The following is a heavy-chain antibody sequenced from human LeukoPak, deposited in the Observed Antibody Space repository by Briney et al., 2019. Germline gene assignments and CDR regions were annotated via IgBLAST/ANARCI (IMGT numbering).Heavy chain of an antibody. CDR2: VRGKPYGATT. Sequence: GGSLRLSCTASAFTFGDYAMNWVRQAPGKGLEWVGFVRGKPYGATTEYAASVKGRFTISRDDSKSTAYLQMNSLKTEDTAVYYCTRAQTEVGAKYYFDYWGQGTLVTVSS. CDR1: AFTFGDYA. V-gene: IGHV3-49*04. J-gene: IGHJ4*02. D-gene: IGHD1-26*01. CDR3: TRAQTEVGAKYYFDY.